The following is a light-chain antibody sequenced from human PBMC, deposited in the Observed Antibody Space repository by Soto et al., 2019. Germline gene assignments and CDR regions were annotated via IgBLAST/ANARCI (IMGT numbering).Light chain of an antibody. CDR3: SSYAGSNNFVV. V-gene: IGLV2-8*01. CDR1: SSDVGGYNY. CDR2: EVS. J-gene: IGLJ2*01. Sequence: QSVLTQPPSASVSPGQSVTISCTGTSSDVGGYNYVSWYQQHPGKAPKLMIYEVSKRPSGVPDRFSGSKSGNTASLTVSGLQADDEADYYCSSYAGSNNFVVIGGGTKLTVL.